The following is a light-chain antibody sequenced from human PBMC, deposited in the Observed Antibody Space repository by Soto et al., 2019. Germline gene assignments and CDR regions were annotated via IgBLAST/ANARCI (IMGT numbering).Light chain of an antibody. Sequence: EIVLTQSPGTLSLSPGERATLSCRASQSVSNNYLAWYQQKPGQAPRLLIYDASTRATGIPDRFSGGGSGTEFTLTISSLQSEDFVVYYCQQYNSWPPITFGQGTLLEI. CDR2: DAS. CDR1: QSVSNN. J-gene: IGKJ5*01. V-gene: IGKV3-15*01. CDR3: QQYNSWPPIT.